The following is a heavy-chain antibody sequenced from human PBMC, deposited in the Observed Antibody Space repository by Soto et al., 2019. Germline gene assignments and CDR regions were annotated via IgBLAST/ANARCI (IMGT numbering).Heavy chain of an antibody. J-gene: IGHJ4*02. Sequence: EVQLLESGGGLVQPGGSLRLSCAASGFTFSNYVMSWVRQAPGKGLECVSLISDTGGDTVHADSVKGRFTISRDNYKNTLFLQMNSLRAEDAAIYYCARAVGDSYPGSRVFAYWGQGTRVTVSS. CDR1: GFTFSNYV. CDR2: ISDTGGDT. D-gene: IGHD3-10*01. V-gene: IGHV3-23*01. CDR3: ARAVGDSYPGSRVFAY.